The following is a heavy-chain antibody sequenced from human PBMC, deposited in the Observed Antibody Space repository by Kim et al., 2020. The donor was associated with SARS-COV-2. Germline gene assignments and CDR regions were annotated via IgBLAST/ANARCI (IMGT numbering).Heavy chain of an antibody. J-gene: IGHJ4*02. V-gene: IGHV4-34*01. CDR3: ASRIVGARGPFDY. CDR2: INHSGST. CDR1: GGSFSGYY. D-gene: IGHD1-26*01. Sequence: SETLSLTCAVYGGSFSGYYWSWIRQPPGKGLEWIGEINHSGSTNYNPSLKSRVTISVDTSKNQFSLKLSSVTAADTAVYYCASRIVGARGPFDYWGQGTLVTVSS.